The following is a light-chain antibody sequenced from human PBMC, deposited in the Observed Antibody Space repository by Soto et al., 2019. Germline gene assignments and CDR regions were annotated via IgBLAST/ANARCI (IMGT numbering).Light chain of an antibody. V-gene: IGLV1-36*01. J-gene: IGLJ2*01. CDR3: ATWDDSLNPEL. CDR2: YDD. Sequence: QSVLTQPPSVSGAPRQRVTISCSGSTSNIGNKPVNWYQQLPGQAPKLLIYYDDLKPSGVSDRFSGSKSGTSASLTISGLQSEDEAHYYCATWDDSLNPELFGGGTKVTVL. CDR1: TSNIGNKP.